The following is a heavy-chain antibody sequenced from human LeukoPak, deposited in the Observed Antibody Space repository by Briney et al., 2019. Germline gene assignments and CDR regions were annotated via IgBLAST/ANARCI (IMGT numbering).Heavy chain of an antibody. CDR1: GFTFSSYW. D-gene: IGHD1-1*01. CDR2: INHSGST. Sequence: GSLRLSCTASGFTFSSYWMTWVRQAPGKGLEWIGEINHSGSTNYNPSLKSRVTISVDTSKNQFSLKLRSVTAADTAVYYCARGQTQLNYYYYMDVWGKGTTVTVSS. J-gene: IGHJ6*03. CDR3: ARGQTQLNYYYYMDV. V-gene: IGHV4-34*01.